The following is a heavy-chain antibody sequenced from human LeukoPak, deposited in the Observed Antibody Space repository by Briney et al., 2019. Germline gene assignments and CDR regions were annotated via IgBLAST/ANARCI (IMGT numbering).Heavy chain of an antibody. CDR3: ARDRDPYGGKPFDY. CDR1: GFTFSSYS. CDR2: ISSSSSYI. D-gene: IGHD4/OR15-4a*01. J-gene: IGHJ4*02. Sequence: AGGSLRLSCAASGFTFSSYSMNWVRQAPGKGLEWVSSISSSSSYIYYANSVKGRFTISRDNAKNSLYLQMNSLRAEDTAVYCCARDRDPYGGKPFDYWGQGTLVTVSS. V-gene: IGHV3-21*01.